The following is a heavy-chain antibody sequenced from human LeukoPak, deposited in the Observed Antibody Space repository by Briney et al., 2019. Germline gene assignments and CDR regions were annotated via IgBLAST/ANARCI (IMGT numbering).Heavy chain of an antibody. J-gene: IGHJ4*02. Sequence: PGGSLRLSCAASGFTFSSYGMHWVRQAPGKGLEGVAFIRYDGSNKYYADSVKGRFTISRDNSKNTLYLQMNSLRAEDTAVYYCAKGLWAAVAGLDYWGQGTLVTVSS. CDR1: GFTFSSYG. CDR3: AKGLWAAVAGLDY. CDR2: IRYDGSNK. D-gene: IGHD6-19*01. V-gene: IGHV3-30*02.